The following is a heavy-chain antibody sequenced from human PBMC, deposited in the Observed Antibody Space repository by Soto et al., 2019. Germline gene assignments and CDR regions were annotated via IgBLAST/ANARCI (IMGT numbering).Heavy chain of an antibody. V-gene: IGHV1-2*04. J-gene: IGHJ6*02. D-gene: IGHD3-22*01. CDR3: ARDRWAYDSSGNYYYGMDV. CDR1: GYTFTGYY. Sequence: ASVKVSCKASGYTFTGYYMHWVRQAPGQGLEWMGWINPNSGGTNYARKFQGWVTMTRDTSISTAYMELSRLRSDDTAVYCCARDRWAYDSSGNYYYGMDVWGQGTTVTVSS. CDR2: INPNSGGT.